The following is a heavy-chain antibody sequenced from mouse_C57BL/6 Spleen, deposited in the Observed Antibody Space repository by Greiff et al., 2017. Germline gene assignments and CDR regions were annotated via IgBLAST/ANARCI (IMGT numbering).Heavy chain of an antibody. D-gene: IGHD1-1*01. V-gene: IGHV1-69*01. CDR1: GYNFTSYW. Sequence: QVQLQQPGAELVMPGASVKLSCKASGYNFTSYWMHWVKQRPGQGLEWIGEIDTSDSYTNYNQKFKGKSTLTVDKSSSTAYMQLRSLTSEDSAVYYCASFMTTVPFDYWAQGTTLTASS. CDR3: ASFMTTVPFDY. J-gene: IGHJ2*01. CDR2: IDTSDSYT.